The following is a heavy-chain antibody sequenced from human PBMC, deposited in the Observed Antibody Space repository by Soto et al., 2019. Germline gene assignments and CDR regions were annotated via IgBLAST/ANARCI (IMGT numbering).Heavy chain of an antibody. J-gene: IGHJ4*02. V-gene: IGHV3-33*01. CDR2: IWYDGSNK. CDR1: GFTFSSYG. CDR3: AREERRWELPTD. D-gene: IGHD1-26*01. Sequence: QVQLVESGGGVVQPGRSLRLSCAASGFTFSSYGMHWVRQPPGKGLEWVAVIWYDGSNKYYADSVKGRFTISRDNSKNTLYLQRNSLGAEDTAVYYCAREERRWELPTDGGQGTLVSVSS.